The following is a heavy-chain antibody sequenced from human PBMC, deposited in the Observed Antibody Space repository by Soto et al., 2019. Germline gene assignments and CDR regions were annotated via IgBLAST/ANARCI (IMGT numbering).Heavy chain of an antibody. CDR3: ASHPLYYGSGSYYTSYYYGMDV. Sequence: PSETLSLTCTVSGGSISSGGYYWSWIRQHPGKGLEWIGYIHYSGSTYYNPSLKSRVTISVDTSKNQFSLKLSSVTAADTAVYYCASHPLYYGSGSYYTSYYYGMDVWGQGTTVTVSS. CDR1: GGSISSGGYY. V-gene: IGHV4-61*08. J-gene: IGHJ6*02. D-gene: IGHD3-10*01. CDR2: IHYSGST.